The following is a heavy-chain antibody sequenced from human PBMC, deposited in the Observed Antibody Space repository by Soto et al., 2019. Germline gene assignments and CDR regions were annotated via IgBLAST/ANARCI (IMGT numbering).Heavy chain of an antibody. D-gene: IGHD2-15*01. Sequence: GGSLRLSCAASGFTFISYSMNWVRQAPWKGLEWVSSISSSSSYIYYADSVKGRFTISRDNAKNSLYLQMNSLRAEDTAVYYCASDCGSGGSCSAYWRQGTLVPVS. CDR3: ASDCGSGGSCSAY. J-gene: IGHJ4*02. CDR1: GFTFISYS. V-gene: IGHV3-21*01. CDR2: ISSSSSYI.